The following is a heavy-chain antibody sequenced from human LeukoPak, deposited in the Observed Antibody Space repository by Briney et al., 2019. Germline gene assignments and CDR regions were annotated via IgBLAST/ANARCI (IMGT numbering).Heavy chain of an antibody. CDR1: GGSIYNYY. V-gene: IGHV4-59*01. CDR3: AGGGGWLQAPMDY. J-gene: IGHJ4*02. Sequence: PSETLSLTCTVSGGSIYNYYWSWIRQPPGKGLEWIGYIYYSGQTKINTSLKSRVTISVDTSNNQFSLKLSCVTAAATAIYYCAGGGGWLQAPMDYWGQGILVTVSS. D-gene: IGHD5-24*01. CDR2: IYYSGQT.